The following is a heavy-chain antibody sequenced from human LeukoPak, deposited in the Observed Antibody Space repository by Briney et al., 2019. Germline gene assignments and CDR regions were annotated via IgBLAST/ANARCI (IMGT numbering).Heavy chain of an antibody. Sequence: PGGSLRLSCAASGFTFDDYGMSWVRQAPGKGLEWVSGINWNGGSTGYADSVKGRFTISRDNAKNSLYLQMNSLRAEDTAIYYCARDRVASGRFGEVASWGQGTLVTVSS. D-gene: IGHD3-10*01. CDR3: ARDRVASGRFGEVAS. CDR2: INWNGGST. CDR1: GFTFDDYG. V-gene: IGHV3-20*04. J-gene: IGHJ5*02.